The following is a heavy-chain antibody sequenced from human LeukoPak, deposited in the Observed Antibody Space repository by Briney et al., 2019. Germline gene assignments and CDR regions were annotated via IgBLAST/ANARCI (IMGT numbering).Heavy chain of an antibody. Sequence: GGSLRLSCAASGFTFSSYWMSWVRQAPGKGLEWVANIKQDGSEKYYVDSVKGRFTISRDNAKNSLYLQMNSLRAEDTAVYYCARLGYCSSTGCRKPNNWFDPWGQGTLVTVSS. CDR2: IKQDGSEK. V-gene: IGHV3-7*01. J-gene: IGHJ5*02. CDR3: ARLGYCSSTGCRKPNNWFDP. CDR1: GFTFSSYW. D-gene: IGHD2-2*01.